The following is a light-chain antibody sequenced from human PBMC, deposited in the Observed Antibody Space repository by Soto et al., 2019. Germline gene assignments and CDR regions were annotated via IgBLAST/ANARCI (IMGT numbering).Light chain of an antibody. CDR2: DAS. CDR1: QSIRRF. J-gene: IGKJ2*01. CDR3: QQRSDWPPDT. Sequence: EIVLTQSPATLSLSPGEGATLSCRASQSIRRFLAWYQQKPGQAPRLLIYDASNRATGIPARFSGSGSGTDFTLTISSLEPEDFAVYYCQQRSDWPPDTFGQGT. V-gene: IGKV3-11*01.